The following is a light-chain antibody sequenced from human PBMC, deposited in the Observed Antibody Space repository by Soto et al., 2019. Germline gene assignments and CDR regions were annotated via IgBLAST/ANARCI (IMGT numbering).Light chain of an antibody. Sequence: IVLTQSPGTLSLSPGERATLSCRASQSVSSSYLAWYQQRPGQAPRLLIYGASTRPTGIPARFSGGGSGTEFTLTIISLQSEDSAVYYCKQYSDWPLTFGGGTKVDIK. CDR1: QSVSSSY. V-gene: IGKV3-20*01. CDR2: GAS. CDR3: KQYSDWPLT. J-gene: IGKJ4*01.